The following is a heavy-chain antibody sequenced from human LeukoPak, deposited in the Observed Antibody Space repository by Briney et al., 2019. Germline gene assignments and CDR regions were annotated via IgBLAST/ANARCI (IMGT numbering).Heavy chain of an antibody. CDR2: INAGNGNT. CDR3: ARSGDSSSWYYYYYGMDV. D-gene: IGHD6-13*01. CDR1: GYTFTSYA. J-gene: IGHJ6*04. Sequence: GASVKVSCKASGYTFTSYAMHWVRQAPGQRLEWMGWINAGNGNTKYSQKFQGSVTITRDTSASTAYMELSSLRSEDTAVYYCARSGDSSSWYYYYYGMDVWGKGTTVTVSS. V-gene: IGHV1-3*01.